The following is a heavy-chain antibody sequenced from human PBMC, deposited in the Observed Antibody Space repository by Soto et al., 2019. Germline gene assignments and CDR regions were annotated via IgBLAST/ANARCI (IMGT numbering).Heavy chain of an antibody. J-gene: IGHJ6*03. V-gene: IGHV3-23*01. CDR1: GFTFGTYA. D-gene: IGHD3-16*01. CDR3: AKFRGPSYSYYYMDV. CDR2: ISGSGRTT. Sequence: EVQLLESGGGLVQPGGSLRLSCAASGFTFGTYAMKWLRQAPGRGLECVSFISGSGRTTYYADSVKGRFTVSRDNSKNTMYLQMNSPRAEDTALYYCAKFRGPSYSYYYMDVWGKGTMVTVSS.